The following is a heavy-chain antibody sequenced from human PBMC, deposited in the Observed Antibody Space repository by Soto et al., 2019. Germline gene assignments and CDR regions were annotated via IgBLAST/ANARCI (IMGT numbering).Heavy chain of an antibody. CDR2: IKSDGSGT. CDR3: ARGDGDRSDGKGYLGRH. D-gene: IGHD3-16*01. V-gene: IGHV3-74*01. Sequence: EVQLVESGGGLVQPGESLTLSCAASGFPFSSYWMHWVRQAPGKGLVWVSGIKSDGSGTYYADSVQDRFTISRDNARNTLYQQMNSLRVEDTAVYCWARGDGDRSDGKGYLGRHWGQGTLVTVSS. CDR1: GFPFSSYW. J-gene: IGHJ4*02.